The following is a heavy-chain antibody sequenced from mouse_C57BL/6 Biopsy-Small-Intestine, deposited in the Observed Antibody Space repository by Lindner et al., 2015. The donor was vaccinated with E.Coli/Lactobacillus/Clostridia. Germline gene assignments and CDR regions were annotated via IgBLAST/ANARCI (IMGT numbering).Heavy chain of an antibody. CDR1: GYIFTDYY. V-gene: IGHV1-84*01. Sequence: QLQESGPELVKPGASVKISCKASGYIFTDYYINWVKQRPGQGLEWIGWIYPGSGDTKYNDKFKVKATLTIGTSSNTAYMQLSSLTSEDSAVYFCARGDGDYDEFDYWGQGTTLTVSS. CDR3: ARGDGDYDEFDY. J-gene: IGHJ2*01. D-gene: IGHD2-13*01. CDR2: IYPGSGDT.